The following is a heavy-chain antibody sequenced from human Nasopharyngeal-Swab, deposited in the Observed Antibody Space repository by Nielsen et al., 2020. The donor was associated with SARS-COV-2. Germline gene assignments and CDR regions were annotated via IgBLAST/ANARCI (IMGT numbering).Heavy chain of an antibody. D-gene: IGHD6-13*01. Sequence: WIRQPPGEGLEWVSYISSSSSTIYYTDSVKGRFTISRDNAKNSLYLQMNSLRAEDTAVYYCARDLNPYYSRAFDYWGRGTLVTVSS. J-gene: IGHJ4*02. V-gene: IGHV3-48*04. CDR2: ISSSSSTI. CDR3: ARDLNPYYSRAFDY.